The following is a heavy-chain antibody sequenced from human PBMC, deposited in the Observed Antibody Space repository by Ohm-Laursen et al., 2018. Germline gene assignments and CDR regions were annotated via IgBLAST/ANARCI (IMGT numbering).Heavy chain of an antibody. J-gene: IGHJ3*01. CDR1: GFTFSDYY. CDR2: ISSSGSTI. Sequence: SLRLSCAASGFTFSDYYMSWIRQAPGKGLEWVSYISSSGSTIYYADSVKGRFTISKDKSKNMLYLQMNSLRAEDTAVYHCASRRIVTMDRGAFNVWGQGTMVTVSS. CDR3: ASRRIVTMDRGAFNV. D-gene: IGHD4-11*01. V-gene: IGHV3-11*01.